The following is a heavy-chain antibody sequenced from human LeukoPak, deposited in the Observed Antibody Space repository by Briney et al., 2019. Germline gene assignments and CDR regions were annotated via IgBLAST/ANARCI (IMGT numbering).Heavy chain of an antibody. J-gene: IGHJ4*02. V-gene: IGHV3-23*01. CDR1: GFTFSSYA. D-gene: IGHD3-22*01. Sequence: GGSLRLSCAASGFTFSSYAMSWVRQAPGKGLEWVSAISGSGGSTYYADSVKGRFTISRDNSKNTLYLQMNSLRAEDTAVYYCAKDEKWRMIVVAPGRYFDYWGQGTLVTVSS. CDR3: AKDEKWRMIVVAPGRYFDY. CDR2: ISGSGGST.